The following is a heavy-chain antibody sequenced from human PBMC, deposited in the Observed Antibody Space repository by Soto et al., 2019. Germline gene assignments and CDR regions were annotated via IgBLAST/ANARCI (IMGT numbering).Heavy chain of an antibody. J-gene: IGHJ5*02. V-gene: IGHV4-30-4*01. D-gene: IGHD3-3*01. CDR1: GGSISSGDYY. CDR3: ARSSFDSYYDFWSGYPTEGWFDP. Sequence: SETLSLTCTVSGGSISSGDYYWSWIRQPPGKGLEWIGYIYYSGSTYYNPSLKSRVTISVDTSKNQFSLKLSSVTAADTAVYYCARSSFDSYYDFWSGYPTEGWFDPGGQGALVTVSS. CDR2: IYYSGST.